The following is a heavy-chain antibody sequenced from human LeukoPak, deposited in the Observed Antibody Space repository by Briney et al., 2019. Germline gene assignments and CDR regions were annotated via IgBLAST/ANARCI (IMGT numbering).Heavy chain of an antibody. CDR3: ANRIAATGVVY. CDR1: GFTFSDYN. Sequence: GGSLRLSCAASGFTFSDYNMNWVRQAPGKAMEWVSSITSIGTYIFYADSVKGRFTISRDNSKNTLYLQMSSLRAEDTAVYYCANRIAATGVVYWGQGTLVTVSS. V-gene: IGHV3-21*04. D-gene: IGHD6-13*01. CDR2: ITSIGTYI. J-gene: IGHJ4*02.